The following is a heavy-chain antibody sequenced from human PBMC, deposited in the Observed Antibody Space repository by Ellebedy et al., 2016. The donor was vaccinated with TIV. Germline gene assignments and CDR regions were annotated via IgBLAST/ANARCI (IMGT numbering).Heavy chain of an antibody. CDR2: ISAYNGNT. V-gene: IGHV1-18*01. J-gene: IGHJ6*02. D-gene: IGHD7-27*01. CDR3: ATVHLTGGGYYYYGMDV. CDR1: GGTFSSYA. Sequence: ASVKVSXXASGGTFSSYAISWVRQAPGQGLEWMGWISAYNGNTNYAQKLQGRVTMTTDTSTSTAYMELRSLRSEDTAVYYCATVHLTGGGYYYYGMDVWGQGTTVTVSS.